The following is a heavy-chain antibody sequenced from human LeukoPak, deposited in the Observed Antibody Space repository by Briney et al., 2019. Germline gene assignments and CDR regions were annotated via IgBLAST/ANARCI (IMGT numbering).Heavy chain of an antibody. CDR3: ARRRVTIFGVVISAWFDP. CDR2: TNHSGST. V-gene: IGHV4-34*01. Sequence: RTSETLSLTRAVYGGSFSGYYWSWIRQPPGKGLEWIGETNHSGSTNYNPSLKSRVTISVDTSKNQFSLKLGSVTAADTAVYYCARRRVTIFGVVISAWFDPRGQGTLVTVSS. CDR1: GGSFSGYY. J-gene: IGHJ5*02. D-gene: IGHD3-3*01.